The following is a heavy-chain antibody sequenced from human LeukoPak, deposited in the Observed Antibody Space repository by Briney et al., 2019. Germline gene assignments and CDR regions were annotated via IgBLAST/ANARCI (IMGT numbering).Heavy chain of an antibody. V-gene: IGHV3-21*01. Sequence: GGSLRLSCAASGFTFSSYSMNWVRQAPGKGLEWVSSISSSSSYMYYADSVKGRFTISRDNAKNSLYLQMNSLRAEDTAVYYCARAKFDGYSYGYDSDFDYWGQGTLVTVSS. D-gene: IGHD5-18*01. CDR1: GFTFSSYS. CDR2: ISSSSSYM. J-gene: IGHJ4*02. CDR3: ARAKFDGYSYGYDSDFDY.